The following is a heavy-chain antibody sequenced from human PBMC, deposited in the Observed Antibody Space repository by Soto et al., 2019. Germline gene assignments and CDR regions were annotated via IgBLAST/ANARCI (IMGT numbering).Heavy chain of an antibody. V-gene: IGHV1-8*01. D-gene: IGHD5-18*01. CDR1: GYTFTSYD. Sequence: ASVKVSCKASGYTFTSYDINWVRQATGQGLEWMGWMNPNSGNTGYAQKFQGRVTMTRNTSISTAYMELSSLRSEDTAVYYCARGGRYSYGYSYYYGMDVWGQGTTVTVSS. CDR2: MNPNSGNT. J-gene: IGHJ6*02. CDR3: ARGGRYSYGYSYYYGMDV.